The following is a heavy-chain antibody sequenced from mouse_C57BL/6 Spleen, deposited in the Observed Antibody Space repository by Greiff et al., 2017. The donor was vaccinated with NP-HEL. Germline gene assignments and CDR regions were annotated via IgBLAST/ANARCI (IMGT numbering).Heavy chain of an antibody. CDR2: INPNNGGT. CDR1: GYTFTDYN. V-gene: IGHV1-18*01. J-gene: IGHJ1*03. CDR3: ARAYGSSYVSWYFDV. Sequence: EVQLQQSGPELVKPGASVKIPCKASGYTFTDYNMDWVKQSHGKSLEWIGDINPNNGGTIYNQKFKGKATLTVDKSSSTAYMELRSLTSEDTAVYYCARAYGSSYVSWYFDVWGTGTTVTVSS. D-gene: IGHD1-1*01.